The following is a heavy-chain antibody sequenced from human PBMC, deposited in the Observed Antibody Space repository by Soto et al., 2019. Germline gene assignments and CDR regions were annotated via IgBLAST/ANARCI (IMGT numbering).Heavy chain of an antibody. CDR3: ARDRGGIWFGELLDYYYGMDV. CDR1: GGSVSSGSYY. D-gene: IGHD3-10*01. J-gene: IGHJ6*02. V-gene: IGHV4-61*01. Sequence: KPSETLSLTCTVSGGSVSSGSYYWSWIRQPPGKGLEWIGYIYYSGSTNYNTSLKSRVTISVDTSKNKFSLKLSSVTAADTAGYYCARDRGGIWFGELLDYYYGMDVWGQGTTVTVSS. CDR2: IYYSGST.